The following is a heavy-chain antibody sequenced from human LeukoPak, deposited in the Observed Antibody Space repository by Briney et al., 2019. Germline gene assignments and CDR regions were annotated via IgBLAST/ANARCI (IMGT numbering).Heavy chain of an antibody. D-gene: IGHD3-10*01. V-gene: IGHV3-23*01. CDR2: ISVTGGST. Sequence: PGGSLRLSCAASGFTFSSYVMSWVRQAPGKGLEWVSAISVTGGSTYYADSVKGRFTISRDNSKNTLYLQMNSLRAEDTAIYYCATLYGSSRGAFDYWGQGTLVTVSS. J-gene: IGHJ4*02. CDR3: ATLYGSSRGAFDY. CDR1: GFTFSSYV.